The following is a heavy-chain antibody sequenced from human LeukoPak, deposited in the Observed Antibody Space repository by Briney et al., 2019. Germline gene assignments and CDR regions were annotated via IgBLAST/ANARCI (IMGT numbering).Heavy chain of an antibody. Sequence: KPSETLSLTCTVSGGSISSYYWSWIRQPPGKGLEWIGYIYYSGSTNYNPSLKSRVTISVDTSKNQFSLKLSSVTAADTAVYYCARGGKGNSYAYFDYWGQGTLVTVSS. CDR1: GGSISSYY. J-gene: IGHJ4*02. V-gene: IGHV4-59*01. CDR3: ARGGKGNSYAYFDY. D-gene: IGHD5-18*01. CDR2: IYYSGST.